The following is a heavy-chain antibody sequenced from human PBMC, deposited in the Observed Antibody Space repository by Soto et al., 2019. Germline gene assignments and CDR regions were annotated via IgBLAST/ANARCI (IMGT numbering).Heavy chain of an antibody. CDR2: ISYDGSNK. CDR3: AKEGVAAATQTYYFDY. V-gene: IGHV3-30*18. CDR1: GFTFSSYG. Sequence: VGSLRLSCAASGFTFSSYGMHWVRQAPGKGLEWVAVISYDGSNKYYADSVKGRFTISRDNSKNTLYLQMNSLRAEDTAVYYCAKEGVAAATQTYYFDYWGQGTLVTVSS. J-gene: IGHJ4*02. D-gene: IGHD6-13*01.